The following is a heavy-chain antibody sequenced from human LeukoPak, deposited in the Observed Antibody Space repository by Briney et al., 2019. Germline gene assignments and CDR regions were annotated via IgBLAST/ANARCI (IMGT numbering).Heavy chain of an antibody. CDR2: INPSGGTT. D-gene: IGHD6-19*01. CDR3: ARPYSSGWYVLDY. J-gene: IGHJ4*02. Sequence: ASVKVSCKASGSTFTSYYMHWVRQAPGQGLEWMGMINPSGGTTTYAQKFQGRVTMTRDTSTSTVYMELSSLRSEDTAVYYCARPYSSGWYVLDYWGQGTLVTVSS. V-gene: IGHV1-46*01. CDR1: GSTFTSYY.